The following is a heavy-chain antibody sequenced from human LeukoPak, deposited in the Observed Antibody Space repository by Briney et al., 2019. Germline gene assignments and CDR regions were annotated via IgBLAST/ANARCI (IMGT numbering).Heavy chain of an antibody. CDR1: GASIRSHF. D-gene: IGHD5-18*01. Sequence: SETLSLTCIVSGASIRSHFWSWIRRPPGKALEWIGYMYNSGRTNYNPSLKSRVTISVDTSKNRFSLKVSSVNAADTAVYYCAGLAKDLKRTAMVIGDDYYGIDVWGQGTTVTVS. CDR2: MYNSGRT. J-gene: IGHJ6*02. CDR3: AGLAKDLKRTAMVIGDDYYGIDV. V-gene: IGHV4-59*08.